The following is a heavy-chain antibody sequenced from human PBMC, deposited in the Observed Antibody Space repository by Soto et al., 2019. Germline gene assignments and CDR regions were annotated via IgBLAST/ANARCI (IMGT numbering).Heavy chain of an antibody. CDR3: ARGGGYDPFDY. V-gene: IGHV4-30-2*06. CDR2: ISHLEST. D-gene: IGHD5-12*01. Sequence: SETLSLTCTVSGASISYGGFSWSWIRQSPGKGLEWIGYISHLESTYFHPSFKSRLTMSIDRTRNQFSLKLSSVTAADMAVYYCARGGGYDPFDYWGQGVLVTVSS. J-gene: IGHJ4*02. CDR1: GASISYGGFS.